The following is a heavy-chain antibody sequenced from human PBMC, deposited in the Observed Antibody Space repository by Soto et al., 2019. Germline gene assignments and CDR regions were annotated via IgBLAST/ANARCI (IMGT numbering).Heavy chain of an antibody. V-gene: IGHV3-7*03. CDR3: VRDSGYDVLTGYQHFDY. J-gene: IGHJ4*02. Sequence: GGSLRLSCAASGFTFSDFLMTWVRQAPGKGLEWVAFIKTDGSEEYYVDSVKGRFSISRDNAKNLLFLQMNNLRAEDTAVYYCVRDSGYDVLTGYQHFDYWGQGTLVTVSS. CDR1: GFTFSDFL. D-gene: IGHD3-9*01. CDR2: IKTDGSEE.